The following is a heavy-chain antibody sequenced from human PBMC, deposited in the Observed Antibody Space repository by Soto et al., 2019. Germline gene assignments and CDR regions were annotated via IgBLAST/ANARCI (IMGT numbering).Heavy chain of an antibody. CDR1: GFSLSTYHMG. D-gene: IGHD4-17*01. V-gene: IGHV2-5*02. CDR3: AHAGDYDLLTFDH. Sequence: QITLKESGPTLVRPAQTLTLTCDFSGFSLSTYHMGVAWIRQPPGKALEWLALIYLDDDKRYSPSLKDRLAISKDTSSNQVVLTTTNIDPGDSATYFCAHAGDYDLLTFDHWGPGTLVTVSS. J-gene: IGHJ4*02. CDR2: IYLDDDK.